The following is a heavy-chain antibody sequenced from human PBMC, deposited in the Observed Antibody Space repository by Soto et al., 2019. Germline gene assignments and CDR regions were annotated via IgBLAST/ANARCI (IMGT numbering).Heavy chain of an antibody. V-gene: IGHV4-34*01. CDR2: INHSGST. CDR3: ARGSFWSGYFRGWFDH. Sequence: SETLSLTCAVYGGSCSGYYWSWIRQPPGKGLEWIGEINHSGSTNYNPSLKSRVTISVDTSKNQFSLKLSSVTAADTAVYYCARGSFWSGYFRGWFDHWGQGTLVTVSS. D-gene: IGHD3-3*01. J-gene: IGHJ5*02. CDR1: GGSCSGYY.